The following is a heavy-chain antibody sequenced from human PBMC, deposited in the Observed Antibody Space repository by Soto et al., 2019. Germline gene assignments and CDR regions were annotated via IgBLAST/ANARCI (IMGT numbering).Heavy chain of an antibody. CDR2: INHSGIT. CDR3: ARGPLRFLEWGMGYYYYYGMDV. D-gene: IGHD3-3*01. CDR1: VGSVSGYY. Sequence: SESLSRTCAVYVGSVSGYYGSWIRQPPGKGLEWIGEINHSGITNYNPSLKSRVTISVDTSKNQFSLKLSSVTAADTAVYYCARGPLRFLEWGMGYYYYYGMDVWGQGTTVTVSS. V-gene: IGHV4-34*01. J-gene: IGHJ6*02.